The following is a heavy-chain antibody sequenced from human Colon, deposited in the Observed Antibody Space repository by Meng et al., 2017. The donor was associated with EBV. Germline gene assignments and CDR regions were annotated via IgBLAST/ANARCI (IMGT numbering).Heavy chain of an antibody. CDR1: VDSISGSGDY. CDR3: ARDGPLL. CDR2: IYYTGST. Sequence: QLQLQESGPGLVRPSETPSLTCSVSVDSISGSGDYWGWVRQPPGKGLEWIGNIYYTGSTYYNPSLKSRVTISVDTSKNQFSLKVTSMTAADTAVYYCARDGPLLWGPGTLVTVSS. J-gene: IGHJ4*02. V-gene: IGHV4-39*07.